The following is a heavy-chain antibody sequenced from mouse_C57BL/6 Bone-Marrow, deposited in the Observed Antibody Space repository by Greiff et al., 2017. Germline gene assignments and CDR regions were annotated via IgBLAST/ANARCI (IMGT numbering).Heavy chain of an antibody. Sequence: QVQLQQSGAELVRPGTSVKVSCKASGYAFTNYLLEWVKQRPGQGLEWIGVINPGSGGTTYHEKFKGKATLTADKSSSTAYMQLSSLTSEDSAVYFCARSKNWDSWFAYWGQGTLVTVSA. J-gene: IGHJ3*01. CDR2: INPGSGGT. CDR1: GYAFTNYL. CDR3: ARSKNWDSWFAY. V-gene: IGHV1-54*01. D-gene: IGHD4-1*01.